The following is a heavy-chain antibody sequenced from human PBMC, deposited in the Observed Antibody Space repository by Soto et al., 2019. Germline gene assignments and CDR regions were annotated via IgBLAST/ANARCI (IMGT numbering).Heavy chain of an antibody. V-gene: IGHV1-18*01. J-gene: IGHJ4*02. D-gene: IGHD6-13*01. CDR1: GYTFTTYG. CDR3: ARDFTKSSSWPYYFDY. CDR2: ISAYSGST. Sequence: QVQLVQSGAEVKKPGASVKVSCKASGYTFTTYGISWVRQAPGQGLEWMGWISAYSGSTKFAQKLQGRVTMTTDTYKTTAYMELRSLTSDDTAVYYCARDFTKSSSWPYYFDYWGQGTLVTVSS.